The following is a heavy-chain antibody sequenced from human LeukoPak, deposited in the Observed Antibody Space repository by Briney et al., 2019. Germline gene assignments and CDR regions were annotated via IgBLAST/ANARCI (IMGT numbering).Heavy chain of an antibody. CDR2: ISSSSSYI. D-gene: IGHD4-23*01. V-gene: IGHV3-21*01. J-gene: IGHJ4*02. Sequence: GGSLRLSCAASGFTFSSYSMNWVRQAPGKGLEWVSSISSSSSYIYYADSVKGRFTISRDNTKNSLYLQMNSLRAEDTAVHYCARDLREYGGTVDYWGQGTLVTVSS. CDR1: GFTFSSYS. CDR3: ARDLREYGGTVDY.